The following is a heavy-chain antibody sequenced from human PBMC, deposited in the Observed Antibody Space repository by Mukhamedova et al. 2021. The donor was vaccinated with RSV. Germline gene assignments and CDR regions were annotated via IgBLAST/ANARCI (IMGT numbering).Heavy chain of an antibody. D-gene: IGHD3-22*01. Sequence: AVISYDGSNKYYADSVKGRFTISRDNSKNTLYLQINSLRAEDTAVYYCAKDTYYYDSSGYSPLDYCGQGTLVTVSS. V-gene: IGHV3-30*18. CDR2: ISYDGSNK. J-gene: IGHJ4*02. CDR3: AKDTYYYDSSGYSPLDY.